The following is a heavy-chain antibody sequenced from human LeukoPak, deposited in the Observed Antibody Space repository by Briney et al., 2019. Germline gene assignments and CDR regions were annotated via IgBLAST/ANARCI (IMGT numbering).Heavy chain of an antibody. D-gene: IGHD1-26*01. J-gene: IGHJ3*02. CDR3: AREGGSYLDAFDI. Sequence: SETLSLTCTVSGGSISSGSYYWSWIRQPAGKGLEWIGRIYTSGSTNYNPSLKSRVTMSVDTSKNQFSLKLSSVTAADTAVYYCAREGGSYLDAFDIWGQGTMVTVSS. CDR1: GGSISSGSYY. CDR2: IYTSGST. V-gene: IGHV4-61*02.